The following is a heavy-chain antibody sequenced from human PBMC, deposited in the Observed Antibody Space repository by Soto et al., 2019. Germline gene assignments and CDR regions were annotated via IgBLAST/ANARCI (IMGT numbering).Heavy chain of an antibody. CDR1: GGSISSIDW. D-gene: IGHD5-12*01. CDR2: IHQSERT. Sequence: QVQVQESGPGLLKPSGTLSLTCAVSGGSISSIDWWSWVRQPPGKVLEWIGEIHQSERTYYNTSHQSRGILSVDMSTLQLSLKVTSMTVADTAVYSCVSAGAYDSKVFWGQGNLVPVS. CDR3: VSAGAYDSKVF. V-gene: IGHV4-4*02. J-gene: IGHJ4*02.